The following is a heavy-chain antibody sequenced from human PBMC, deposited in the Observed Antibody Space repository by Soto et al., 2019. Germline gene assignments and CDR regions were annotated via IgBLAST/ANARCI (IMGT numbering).Heavy chain of an antibody. D-gene: IGHD1-26*01. CDR2: ISAYNGNT. J-gene: IGHJ3*02. CDR1: GYTFTSYG. CDR3: ARVRGGEVVGVTWRDAFDI. V-gene: IGHV1-18*01. Sequence: ASVKVSCKASGYTFTSYGISWVRQAPGQGLEWMGWISAYNGNTNYAQKLQGRVTMTTDTSTSTAYMELRSLRSDDTAVYYCARVRGGEVVGVTWRDAFDIWGQGTMVTVSS.